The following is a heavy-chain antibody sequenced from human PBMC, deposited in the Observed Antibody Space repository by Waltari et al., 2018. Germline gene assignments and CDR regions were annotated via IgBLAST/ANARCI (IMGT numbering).Heavy chain of an antibody. V-gene: IGHV1-18*01. Sequence: QVQLVQSGAEVKKPGASVKVSCKASGYTFTSYGISWVRQAPGQGLEWMGWISAYNGNTNYAQKFQGRVTITADKSTSTAYMELSSLRSEDTAVYYWARDSGGIVGVMGAFDIWGQGTMVTVSS. CDR2: ISAYNGNT. D-gene: IGHD3-22*01. CDR3: ARDSGGIVGVMGAFDI. J-gene: IGHJ3*02. CDR1: GYTFTSYG.